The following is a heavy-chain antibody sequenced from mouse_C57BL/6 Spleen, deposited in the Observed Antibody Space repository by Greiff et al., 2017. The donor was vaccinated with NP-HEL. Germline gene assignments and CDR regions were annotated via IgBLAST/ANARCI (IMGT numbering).Heavy chain of an antibody. D-gene: IGHD1-1*01. CDR2: FYPGSGSI. CDR3: ARHEEALGDYYGYWYFDV. Sequence: QVQLKQSGAELVKPGASVKLSCKASGYTFTEYTIHWVQQRSGQGLEWIGWFYPGSGSIKYNEKFKDKATLTADKSSSTVYMELSRLTSEDSAVYFGARHEEALGDYYGYWYFDVWGTGTTVTVSS. CDR1: GYTFTEYT. J-gene: IGHJ1*03. V-gene: IGHV1-62-2*01.